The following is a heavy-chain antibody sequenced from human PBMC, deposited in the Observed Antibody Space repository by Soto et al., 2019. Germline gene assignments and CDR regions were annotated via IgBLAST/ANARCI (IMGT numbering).Heavy chain of an antibody. V-gene: IGHV4-59*08. CDR2: IYYSGGT. J-gene: IGHJ5*02. Sequence: QVQLQESGPGLVRPSETLSLTCTVSGGSISSSYWSWVRPPPGKGLEWIGYIYYSGGTNYNPSLKCRVSIALDTSKNQFSLKLSSVTAADTAVYYCARHEGTFDPCCQGNLVTVSA. D-gene: IGHD1-1*01. CDR3: ARHEGTFDP. CDR1: GGSISSSY.